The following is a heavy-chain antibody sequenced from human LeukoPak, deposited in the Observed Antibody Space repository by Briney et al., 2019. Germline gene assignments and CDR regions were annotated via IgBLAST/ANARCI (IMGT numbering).Heavy chain of an antibody. CDR1: GYILTELS. D-gene: IGHD3-10*01. CDR3: ATNEGRFGDPSFDY. Sequence: ASVKVSCKVSGYILTELSMHWVRQAPGKGLEWMGGFDPEDGETMYAQKFQGRVTMTEDTSTDTVYMELSSLRADDTAVYYCATNEGRFGDPSFDYWGQGTLVTVSS. CDR2: FDPEDGET. V-gene: IGHV1-24*01. J-gene: IGHJ4*02.